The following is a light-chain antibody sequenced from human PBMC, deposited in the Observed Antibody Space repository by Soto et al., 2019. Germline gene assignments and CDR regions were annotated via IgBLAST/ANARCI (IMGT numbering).Light chain of an antibody. Sequence: QAVVTQEPSLTVSPGGTVTLTCGSSTGAVTSGHYSCWFQQKPGQAPRTLIYDTSKKHSWTPARLSGSLLGGKAALTLSGAQPEDEAEYYCLLSYSGARVFGGGTKLTFL. CDR1: TGAVTSGHY. J-gene: IGLJ3*02. V-gene: IGLV7-46*01. CDR3: LLSYSGARV. CDR2: DTS.